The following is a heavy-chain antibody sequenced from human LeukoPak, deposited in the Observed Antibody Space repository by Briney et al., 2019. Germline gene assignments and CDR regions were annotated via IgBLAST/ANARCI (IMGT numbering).Heavy chain of an antibody. D-gene: IGHD3-3*01. CDR2: IYYSGST. V-gene: IGHV4-59*01. CDR3: ARGDFWSGLYYMDV. CDR1: GGSISSYY. J-gene: IGHJ6*03. Sequence: SETLSLTCTVSGGSISSYYWSWIRQPPGKGLEWIGYIYYSGSTNYNPSLKSQVTISVDTSKNQFSLKLSSVTAADTAVYYCARGDFWSGLYYMDVWGKGTTVTVSS.